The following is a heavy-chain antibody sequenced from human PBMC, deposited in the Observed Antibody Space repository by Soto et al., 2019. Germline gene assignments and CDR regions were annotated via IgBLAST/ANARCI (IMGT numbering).Heavy chain of an antibody. CDR2: INSDGSSI. V-gene: IGHV3-74*01. CDR3: ARETGYSSGWRQDY. CDR1: GFTFSSYW. J-gene: IGHJ4*02. Sequence: GGSLRLSCAASGFTFSSYWMHWVRQAPGKGLVWVSRINSDGSSISYADSVKGRFTISRDNAKNTLYLQMNSLRVEDTAVYYCARETGYSSGWRQDYWGQGTLVTVAS. D-gene: IGHD6-19*01.